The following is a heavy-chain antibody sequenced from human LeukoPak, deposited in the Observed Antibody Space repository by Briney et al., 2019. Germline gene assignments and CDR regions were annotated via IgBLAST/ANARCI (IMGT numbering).Heavy chain of an antibody. CDR2: TYYSGST. CDR3: AREGCSGGSCYPYLFDY. J-gene: IGHJ4*02. Sequence: SETLSLTCTVSGGSVSSGSYYWSWIRQPPGKGLEWIGYTYYSGSTNYNPSLKSRVTISVDTSKNQFSLKLSSVTAADTAVYYCAREGCSGGSCYPYLFDYWGQGTLVTVSS. CDR1: GGSVSSGSYY. V-gene: IGHV4-61*01. D-gene: IGHD2-15*01.